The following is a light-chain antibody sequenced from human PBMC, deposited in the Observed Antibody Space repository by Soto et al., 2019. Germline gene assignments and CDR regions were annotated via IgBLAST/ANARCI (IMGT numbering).Light chain of an antibody. Sequence: EIVLTQSPGTLSLSPGERATLSCRASQSVSSTYLGWYQQKPGQAPRLLIYGALSRATGIPDRFSGSGSGTDYTLTITRLEPEDFAVYYCQHYGSSPYTFGQGTQLEIK. V-gene: IGKV3-20*01. CDR1: QSVSSTY. CDR3: QHYGSSPYT. CDR2: GAL. J-gene: IGKJ2*01.